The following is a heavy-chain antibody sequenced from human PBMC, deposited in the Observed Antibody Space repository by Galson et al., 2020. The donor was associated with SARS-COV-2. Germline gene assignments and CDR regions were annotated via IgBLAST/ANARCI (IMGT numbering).Heavy chain of an antibody. CDR3: AKFGIAAAGFDY. V-gene: IGHV4-34*01. J-gene: IGHJ4*02. CDR2: INHSGST. Sequence: SETLSLTCQVSGGSITNIDHCWDWVRQSPGKGLEWIGEINHSGSTNYNPSLKSRVTISVDTSKNQFSLKLSSVTAADTAVYYCAKFGIAAAGFDYWGQGTLVTVSS. D-gene: IGHD6-13*01. CDR1: GGSITNIDHC.